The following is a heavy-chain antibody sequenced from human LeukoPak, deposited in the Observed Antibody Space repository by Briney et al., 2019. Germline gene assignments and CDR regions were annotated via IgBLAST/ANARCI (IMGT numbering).Heavy chain of an antibody. J-gene: IGHJ4*02. CDR2: LHYSGRT. CDR3: AKGRYLLRNTFFDS. D-gene: IGHD1-26*01. Sequence: PSETLSLTCTVSGGSISSNSYYWGWIRQPPGKGLEWIGSLHYSGRTYNNPSLKSRVSISVDTSKNQFSLKMTSVTAADTAVYFCAKGRYLLRNTFFDSWGQGSLVTVSS. CDR1: GGSISSNSYY. V-gene: IGHV4-39*02.